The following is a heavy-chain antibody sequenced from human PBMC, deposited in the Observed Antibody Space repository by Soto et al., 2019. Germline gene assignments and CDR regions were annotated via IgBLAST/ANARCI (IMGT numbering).Heavy chain of an antibody. J-gene: IGHJ6*02. V-gene: IGHV4-61*01. CDR3: ARQGGSSWSFEGSGLEV. CDR2: AHYSGGS. Sequence: SETLSLPSNVSGGPLSRLSYYGSWIRQYPEKGLEWIGEAHYSGGSNYIPSLKSRLAISIDTSKNKFSLQMTSVTPADTAVYSCARQGGSSWSFEGSGLEVWGQGTTVT. D-gene: IGHD6-13*01. CDR1: GGPLSRLSYY.